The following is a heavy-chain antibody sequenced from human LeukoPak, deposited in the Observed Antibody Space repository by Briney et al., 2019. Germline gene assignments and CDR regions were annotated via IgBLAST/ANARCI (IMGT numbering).Heavy chain of an antibody. J-gene: IGHJ6*02. V-gene: IGHV1-18*01. CDR1: GYIFTRYG. CDR2: ISAFYGNT. CDR3: ARDWSGVAVVPATGDYYGLDV. D-gene: IGHD2-2*01. Sequence: ASVKVSCKVSGYIFTRYGLSWVRQATGQGLEWMGWISAFYGNTNYAQKFHGRVTLTTDTSTSTAYMELRSLRSDDTAVYYCARDWSGVAVVPATGDYYGLDVWGQGTTVTVSS.